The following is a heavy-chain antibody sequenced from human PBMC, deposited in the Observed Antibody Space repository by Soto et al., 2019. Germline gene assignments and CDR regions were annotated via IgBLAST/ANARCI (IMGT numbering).Heavy chain of an antibody. V-gene: IGHV1-46*01. Sequence: XSVKVSCKASGCTFTSYYMHWVRQAPGQGLEWMGIINPSGGSTSYAQKFQGRVTMTRDTSTSTVYMELSSLRSEDTAVYYCARASMAAAGRDYYYYSGMDVWGQGTTVTVSS. CDR3: ARASMAAAGRDYYYYSGMDV. D-gene: IGHD6-13*01. CDR2: INPSGGST. J-gene: IGHJ6*02. CDR1: GCTFTSYY.